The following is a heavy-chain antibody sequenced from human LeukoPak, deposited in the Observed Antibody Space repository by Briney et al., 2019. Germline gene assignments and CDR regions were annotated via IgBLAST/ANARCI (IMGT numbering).Heavy chain of an antibody. CDR2: IYYSGIT. CDR3: ARDRGRWLQFYDAFDI. D-gene: IGHD5-24*01. CDR1: GGSISSYY. Sequence: SETLSLTCTVSGGSISSYYWSWIRQPPGKGLEWIGYIYYSGITNYNPSLKSRVTISVDTSKNQFSLKLSSVTAADTAVYYCARDRGRWLQFYDAFDIWGQGTMVTVSS. V-gene: IGHV4-59*01. J-gene: IGHJ3*02.